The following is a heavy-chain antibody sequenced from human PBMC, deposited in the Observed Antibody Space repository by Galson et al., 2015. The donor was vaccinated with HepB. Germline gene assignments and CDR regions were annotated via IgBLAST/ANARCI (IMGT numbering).Heavy chain of an antibody. V-gene: IGHV3-53*01. D-gene: IGHD2-15*01. CDR3: ARGGYHYLDY. CDR1: GFIVSSNY. CDR2: LYSDGRT. J-gene: IGHJ4*02. Sequence: SLRLSCAASGFIVSSNYMSWVRQAPGKGLEWVSVLYSDGRTYYRDSVKDRFTISRDNSKNTLYLQMNSLRAEDTAVYYCARGGYHYLDYWGQGTLVTVSS.